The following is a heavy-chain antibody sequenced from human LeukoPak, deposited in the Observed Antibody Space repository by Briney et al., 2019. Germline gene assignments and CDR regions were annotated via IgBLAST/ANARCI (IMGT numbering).Heavy chain of an antibody. CDR2: IEAKAHGGTT. Sequence: GGSLRLSCAASSYTFSDAWMNWVRQAPGKGLEWVGRIEAKAHGGTTNYAAPVKGRFTISRDGSKNTLYLLMSSLKTEDTAVYYCSTDPFYDSAGFAFWGQGTLVTVS. J-gene: IGHJ4*02. V-gene: IGHV3-15*07. D-gene: IGHD3-22*01. CDR1: SYTFSDAW. CDR3: STDPFYDSAGFAF.